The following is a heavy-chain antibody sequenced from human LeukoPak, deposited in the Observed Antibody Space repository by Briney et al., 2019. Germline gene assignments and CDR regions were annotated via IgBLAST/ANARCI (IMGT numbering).Heavy chain of an antibody. CDR2: ISGSGGGT. J-gene: IGHJ5*02. CDR3: AKDAYTSSWYRFDP. V-gene: IGHV3-23*01. Sequence: GGSLRLSCAASGFTFSSYAMSWVRQAPGKGLEWVSAISGSGGGTSYADSVKGRFTITRDNSKNTLSLQMNSLRAEDTAVYYCAKDAYTSSWYRFDPWGQGTLVTVSS. D-gene: IGHD6-13*01. CDR1: GFTFSSYA.